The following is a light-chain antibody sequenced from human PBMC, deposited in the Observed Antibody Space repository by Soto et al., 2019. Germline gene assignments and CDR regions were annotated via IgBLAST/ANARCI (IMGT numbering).Light chain of an antibody. J-gene: IGLJ2*01. Sequence: SYELTQPPSVSVSPGQTASITCSGDKLGEKYACWYQQKPGQSPVVVIYQDNKRPSGIPQRFSGSNSGNTATLTISGTQAMDEADYYCQAWDNNAGVFGGGTSSPS. V-gene: IGLV3-1*01. CDR3: QAWDNNAGV. CDR2: QDN. CDR1: KLGEKY.